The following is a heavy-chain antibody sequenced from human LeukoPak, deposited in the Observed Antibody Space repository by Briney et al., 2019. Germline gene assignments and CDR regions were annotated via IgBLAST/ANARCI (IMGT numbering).Heavy chain of an antibody. CDR2: IYYSGST. CDR3: ARVTGYMIEDYFDY. CDR1: GGSISSGGYS. Sequence: SETLSLTCAVSGGSISSGGYSWSWIRQPPGKGLEWIGYIYYSGSTYYNPSLKSRVTISVDTSKNQFSLKLSSVTAADTAVYYRARVTGYMIEDYFDYWGQGTLVTVSS. J-gene: IGHJ4*02. V-gene: IGHV4-30-4*07. D-gene: IGHD3-22*01.